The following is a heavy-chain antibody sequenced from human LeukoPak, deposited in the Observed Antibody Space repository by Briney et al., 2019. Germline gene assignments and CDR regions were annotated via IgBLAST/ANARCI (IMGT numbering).Heavy chain of an antibody. CDR1: GGTFSSYA. CDR2: IIPIFGTA. V-gene: IGHV1-69*05. Sequence: SVKVSCKASGGTFSSYAISWVRQAPGQGLEWMGGIIPIFGTANYAQKFQGRVTMTRDMSTSTVYMELSSLRSEDTAVYYCARGDSSGYYYFDYWGQGTLVTVSS. D-gene: IGHD3-22*01. CDR3: ARGDSSGYYYFDY. J-gene: IGHJ4*02.